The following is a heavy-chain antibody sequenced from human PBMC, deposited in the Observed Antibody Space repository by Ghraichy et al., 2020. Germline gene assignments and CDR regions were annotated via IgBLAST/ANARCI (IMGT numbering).Heavy chain of an antibody. J-gene: IGHJ5*02. CDR2: ISSDGSEK. CDR1: GFIFNSYG. Sequence: GGSLRLSCAASGFIFNSYGLHWVRQAPGKGLEWVAVISSDGSEKFYGESVKGRFTISRDSSKNTLFLQMSSLRPEDTAVYYCARGRCTGTTCYSSAFDPCGQGTLVTVS. CDR3: ARGRCTGTTCYSSAFDP. V-gene: IGHV3-30*03. D-gene: IGHD2/OR15-2a*01.